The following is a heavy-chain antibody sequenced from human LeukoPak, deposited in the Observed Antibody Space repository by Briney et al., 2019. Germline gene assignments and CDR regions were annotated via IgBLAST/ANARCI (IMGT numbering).Heavy chain of an antibody. J-gene: IGHJ4*02. CDR2: IVVGSGNT. CDR3: AAASITMVRGVITNFDY. Sequence: ASVKVSCKASGFTFTSSAMQWVRQARGQRLEWIGWIVVGSGNTNYAQKFQERVTITRDMSTSTAYMELSSLRSEDTAVYYCAAASITMVRGVITNFDYWGQGTLVTVSS. CDR1: GFTFTSSA. D-gene: IGHD3-10*01. V-gene: IGHV1-58*02.